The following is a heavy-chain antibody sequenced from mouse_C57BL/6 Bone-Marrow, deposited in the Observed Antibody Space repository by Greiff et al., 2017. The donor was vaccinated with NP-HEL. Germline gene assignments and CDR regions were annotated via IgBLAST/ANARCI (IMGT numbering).Heavy chain of an antibody. CDR1: GFSLTSYG. CDR2: IWRGGST. V-gene: IGHV2-5*01. CDR3: ATYPVGSYWYFDV. Sequence: VQLQESGPGLVQPSQSLSITCTVSGFSLTSYGVHWVRQSPGKGLEWLGVIWRGGSTDYNAAFMSRLSITKDNSKSQVFFKMNSLQADDTAIYYCATYPVGSYWYFDVWGTGTTVTVSS. J-gene: IGHJ1*03.